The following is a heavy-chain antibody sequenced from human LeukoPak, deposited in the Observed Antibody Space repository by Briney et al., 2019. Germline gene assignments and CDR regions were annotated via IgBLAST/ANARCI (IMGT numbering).Heavy chain of an antibody. D-gene: IGHD2-2*02. V-gene: IGHV3-15*01. CDR2: IKSKTDGGTT. CDR3: TTLYCEGSCHSELSFDY. CDR1: GFTFSNAW. Sequence: GGSLRLSCAASGFTFSNAWMSWVRQAPGKGLEWVGRIKSKTDGGTTDYAAPVKGRFTISRDDSKNTLYLQMNSLKTEDTAVYYCTTLYCEGSCHSELSFDYWGQGTLVTVSS. J-gene: IGHJ4*02.